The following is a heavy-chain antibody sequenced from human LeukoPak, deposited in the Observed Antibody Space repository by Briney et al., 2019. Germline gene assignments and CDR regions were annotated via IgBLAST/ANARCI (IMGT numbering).Heavy chain of an antibody. J-gene: IGHJ4*02. V-gene: IGHV3-30-3*01. CDR2: ISYDGSNK. Sequence: PGGSLRLSCAASGFTFSSYAMHWVRQAPGKGLEWVAVISYDGSNKYYADSVKGRFTISRDNAKNSLYLQMNSLRAEDTAVYYCARGTFQYYYGSGSYSDYWGQGTLVTVSS. D-gene: IGHD3-10*01. CDR3: ARGTFQYYYGSGSYSDY. CDR1: GFTFSSYA.